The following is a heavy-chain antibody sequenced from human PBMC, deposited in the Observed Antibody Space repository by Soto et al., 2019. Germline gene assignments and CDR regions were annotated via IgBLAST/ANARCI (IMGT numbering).Heavy chain of an antibody. CDR1: GYRFTSYW. CDR3: ATSDCSGGSCSNYYYYGMDV. D-gene: IGHD2-15*01. CDR2: IDPTDSYT. J-gene: IGHJ6*02. Sequence: PGESLKISCKGSGYRFTSYWISWVRQMPGKGLEWMGKIDPTDSYTNHSPSFQGHVTISADKSISTAYLQWSSLKASDTAMYYCATSDCSGGSCSNYYYYGMDVWGQGTTVTVSS. V-gene: IGHV5-10-1*01.